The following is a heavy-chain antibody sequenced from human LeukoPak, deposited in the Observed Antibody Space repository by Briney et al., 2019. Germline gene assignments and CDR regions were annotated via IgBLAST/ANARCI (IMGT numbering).Heavy chain of an antibody. CDR3: AKGMATISRGDFDY. J-gene: IGHJ4*02. Sequence: PGGSLRLSCAASGFTFDDYAMHWVRQAPGKGLEWVSGISWNSGSIGYADSVKGRFTISRDNAKNSLYLQMNSLRAEDTALYYCAKGMATISRGDFDYWGQGTLVTVFS. CDR1: GFTFDDYA. CDR2: ISWNSGSI. D-gene: IGHD5-24*01. V-gene: IGHV3-9*01.